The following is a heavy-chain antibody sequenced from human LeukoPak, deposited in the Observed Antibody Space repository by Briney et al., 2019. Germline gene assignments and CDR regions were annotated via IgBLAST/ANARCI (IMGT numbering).Heavy chain of an antibody. Sequence: PGRSLRLSCAASGFTFSSYGMHWVRQVPGKGLEWVAVISYDGSNKYYADSVKGRFTISRDNSKNTLYPQMNSLRAEDTAVYYCAKDGLTGYYLDYWGQGTLVTVSS. CDR2: ISYDGSNK. CDR3: AKDGLTGYYLDY. J-gene: IGHJ4*02. V-gene: IGHV3-30*18. CDR1: GFTFSSYG. D-gene: IGHD3-9*01.